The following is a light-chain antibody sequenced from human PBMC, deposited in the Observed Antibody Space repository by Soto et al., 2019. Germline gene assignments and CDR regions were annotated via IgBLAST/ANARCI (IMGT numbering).Light chain of an antibody. V-gene: IGKV1-5*03. CDR3: QHYNSYSEA. CDR1: QSISNW. CDR2: KAS. Sequence: DIPMSQSPSTLSASVGDRVTITCRASQSISNWLAWYQQKPGKAPKLLIYKASTLKSGVPSRFSGSGSGTEFTLTISSLQPDDFATYYCQHYNSYSEAFGQGTKVDIK. J-gene: IGKJ1*01.